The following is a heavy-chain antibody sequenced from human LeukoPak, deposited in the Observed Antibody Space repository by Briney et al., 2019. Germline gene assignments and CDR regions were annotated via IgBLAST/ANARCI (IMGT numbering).Heavy chain of an antibody. Sequence: SETLALTCTVSGGSISSYYWSWVRQPAGKGLEWIGRIYTTGSTNYNPSLKSRVTMSVNTSKTQFSLNLSSVTAADTAVYYCARDTKPGRAFDFWGQGTMVTVSS. CDR1: GGSISSYY. V-gene: IGHV4-4*07. J-gene: IGHJ3*01. CDR3: ARDTKPGRAFDF. CDR2: IYTTGST. D-gene: IGHD3-10*01.